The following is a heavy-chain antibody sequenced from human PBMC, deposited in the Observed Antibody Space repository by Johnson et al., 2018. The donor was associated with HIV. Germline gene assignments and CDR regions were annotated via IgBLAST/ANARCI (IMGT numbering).Heavy chain of an antibody. CDR1: RFTFSSYG. CDR3: AKDGQSLSHDAFDI. CDR2: IWYDGSNT. J-gene: IGHJ3*02. Sequence: VQLVESGGGVVQPGRSLRLSCAASRFTFSSYGMHWVRQAPGKGLEWVAVIWYDGSNTYYADSVKGRFTISRDNAKNSLYLQMNSLRAEDTALYYCAKDGQSLSHDAFDIWGQGTMVTVSS. V-gene: IGHV3-33*03.